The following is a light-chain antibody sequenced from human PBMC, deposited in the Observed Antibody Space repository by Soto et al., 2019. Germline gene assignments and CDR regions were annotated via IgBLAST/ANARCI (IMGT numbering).Light chain of an antibody. CDR2: EVT. CDR1: SSDVGNYNL. Sequence: QSALTQPASVSGSAGQSITISCTGTSSDVGNYNLVSWYLHHPGKAPKLLIYEVTKRPSGVPDRVSASKSGNTASLTVSGLRAEDEADYYCSSYAGSNNFVFGSGTKATV. CDR3: SSYAGSNNFV. J-gene: IGLJ1*01. V-gene: IGLV2-8*01.